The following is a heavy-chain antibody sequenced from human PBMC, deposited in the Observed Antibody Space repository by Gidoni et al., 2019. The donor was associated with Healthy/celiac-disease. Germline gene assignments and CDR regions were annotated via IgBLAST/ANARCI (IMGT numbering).Heavy chain of an antibody. CDR1: GGSVSSGSYY. J-gene: IGHJ4*02. CDR2: IYYTGST. Sequence: QVQLQESGPGLVKPSETLSLTCTVSGGSVSSGSYYWSWIRQPPGKGLEWIAYIYYTGSTNYNPSLKSRVTISVDTSKNQFSLKLSSVTTADTAVYYCAAARDGYLRSFDYWGQGTLVTVSS. V-gene: IGHV4-61*01. D-gene: IGHD5-12*01. CDR3: AAARDGYLRSFDY.